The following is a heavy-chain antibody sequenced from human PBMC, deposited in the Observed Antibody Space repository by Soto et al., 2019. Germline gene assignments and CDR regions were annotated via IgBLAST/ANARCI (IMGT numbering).Heavy chain of an antibody. CDR3: ARAGRRAGYYYGMDV. CDR2: ISAYNGNT. Sequence: QVQLVQSGAEVKKPGASVKVSCKASGYTFTSYGISWVRQAPGQGLEGMGWISAYNGNTNYAQKLQCRVTMTTDTSTSTGYMELRSLRSDATAVYYCARAGRRAGYYYGMDVWGQGTTVTVSS. J-gene: IGHJ6*02. D-gene: IGHD6-19*01. CDR1: GYTFTSYG. V-gene: IGHV1-18*04.